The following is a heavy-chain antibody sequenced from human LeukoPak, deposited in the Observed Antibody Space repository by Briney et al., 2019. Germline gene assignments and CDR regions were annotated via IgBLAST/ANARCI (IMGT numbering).Heavy chain of an antibody. Sequence: ASVKVSCKVSGYTLTELSMHWVRQAPGKGLEWMGGFDPEDGETIYAQKFQGRVTMTEGTSTDTAYMELSSLRSEDTAVYYCATIAVAGTFDYWGQGTLVTVSS. J-gene: IGHJ4*02. CDR2: FDPEDGET. CDR1: GYTLTELS. CDR3: ATIAVAGTFDY. D-gene: IGHD6-19*01. V-gene: IGHV1-24*01.